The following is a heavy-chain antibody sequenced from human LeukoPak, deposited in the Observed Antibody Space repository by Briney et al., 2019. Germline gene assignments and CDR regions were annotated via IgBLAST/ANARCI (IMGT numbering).Heavy chain of an antibody. CDR2: IYYSGST. CDR3: ARAVVTAAFDI. V-gene: IGHV4-59*01. J-gene: IGHJ3*02. CDR1: GGSISSYY. D-gene: IGHD2-21*02. Sequence: SETLSLTCTVSGGSISSYYWSWIRQPPGKGLEWIGYIYYSGSTNYNPSLKSRVTISVDTSKNQFSLKLSSVTAADTAVYYCARAVVTAAFDIWGQGTMVTASS.